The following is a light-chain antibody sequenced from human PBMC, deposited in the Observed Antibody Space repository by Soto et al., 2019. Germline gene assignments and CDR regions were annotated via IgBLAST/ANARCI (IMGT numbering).Light chain of an antibody. CDR2: AAS. V-gene: IGKV1-9*01. J-gene: IGKJ2*01. CDR3: QQLNTNPFT. CDR1: QGISSY. Sequence: DIQLTKSPSFLSASVGDRVTITCRASQGISSYLAWYQQKPGKAPKLLIYAASTLQSGVPTRISGSVSGTEFPLTIVILHPDDFVTYYCQQLNTNPFTFGQGTKLEIK.